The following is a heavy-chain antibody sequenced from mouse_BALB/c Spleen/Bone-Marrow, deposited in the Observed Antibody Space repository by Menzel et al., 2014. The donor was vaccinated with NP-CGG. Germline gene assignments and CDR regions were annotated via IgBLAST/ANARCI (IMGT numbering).Heavy chain of an antibody. CDR2: IDPYYGGT. CDR3: AISVSLRAMDY. CDR1: GYSFTGYN. D-gene: IGHD1-1*01. J-gene: IGHJ4*01. Sequence: EVKLLESGPELEKPGASVKISCKASGYSFTGYNMNWVKQSNGKSLDWIGDIDPYYGGTSYNQKLKDKATLTVDKSSSKGYMQLKSLASEDSAVYYCAISVSLRAMDYWGQGTPVTVSS. V-gene: IGHV1-39*01.